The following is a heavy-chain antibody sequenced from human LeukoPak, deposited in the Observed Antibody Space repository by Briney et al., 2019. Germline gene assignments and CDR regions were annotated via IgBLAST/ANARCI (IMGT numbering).Heavy chain of an antibody. V-gene: IGHV3-7*04. CDR3: ARDLVATTPGVID. D-gene: IGHD2-15*01. Sequence: PGGSLRLSCAASGFTFSSYWMGWVSQAPGKWMEWVANIKQDGSERYYVDSVKGRFTIYRDNAKNSLYLQMNSLRAEDTAVYYWARDLVATTPGVIDWGQGSLVSVSS. CDR2: IKQDGSER. CDR1: GFTFSSYW. J-gene: IGHJ4*02.